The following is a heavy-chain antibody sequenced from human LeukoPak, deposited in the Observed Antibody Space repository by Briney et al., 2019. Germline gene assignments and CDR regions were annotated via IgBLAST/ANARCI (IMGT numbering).Heavy chain of an antibody. CDR2: IKQDGSER. Sequence: QAGGSLRLSCTASGLTISNYWMSWVRQAPGKGLEWVANIKQDGSERYYVDSVKGRFTISRDNSKNTLYLQMNSLRAEDTAVYYCARDLYCSGGSCYSLGPFGYWGQGTLVTVSS. CDR3: ARDLYCSGGSCYSLGPFGY. D-gene: IGHD2-15*01. CDR1: GLTISNYW. J-gene: IGHJ4*02. V-gene: IGHV3-7*01.